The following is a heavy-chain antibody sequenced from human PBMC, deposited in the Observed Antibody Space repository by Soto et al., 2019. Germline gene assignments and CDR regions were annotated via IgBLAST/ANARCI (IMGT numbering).Heavy chain of an antibody. D-gene: IGHD5-18*01. V-gene: IGHV4-31*03. J-gene: IGHJ6*02. CDR2: IYYSGST. Sequence: TLSLTCSVSGGSISSGGYYWSWIRKHPGKGMEWIGYIYYSGSTYYNPSLKSRVTISVDTSTNQFSLKLSSVTAADTAVYYCARAGYSYVPGYYYYDMDVWGQGTTVTVSS. CDR3: ARAGYSYVPGYYYYDMDV. CDR1: GGSISSGGYY.